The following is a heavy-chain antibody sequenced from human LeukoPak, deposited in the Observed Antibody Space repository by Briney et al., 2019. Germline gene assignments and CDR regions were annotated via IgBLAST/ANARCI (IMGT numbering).Heavy chain of an antibody. J-gene: IGHJ6*02. CDR2: IYYSGST. CDR1: GGSISSGGYY. D-gene: IGHD3-10*01. CDR3: ARWITIRGYYYYGMDV. V-gene: IGHV4-31*03. Sequence: SETLSLTCTVSGGSISSGGYYWSWIRQHPGKGLEWVGYIYYSGSTYYNPSLKSRVTISVDTSKNQFSLKLSSVTAADTAVYYCARWITIRGYYYYGMDVWGQGTTVTVSS.